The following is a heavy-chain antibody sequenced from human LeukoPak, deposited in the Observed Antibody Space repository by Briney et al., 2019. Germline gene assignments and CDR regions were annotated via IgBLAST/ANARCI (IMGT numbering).Heavy chain of an antibody. D-gene: IGHD1-26*01. V-gene: IGHV4-34*01. Sequence: SETLSLTCAVYGGSFSGYYWGWIRQPPGKGLEWVGTVHYSGSTDYNPSLKSRVTISVDTSKNHFSLKLSSVTAADTAVYYCARLRSGTYCFDNWGQGTLVTVSS. CDR1: GGSFSGYY. CDR2: VHYSGST. J-gene: IGHJ4*02. CDR3: ARLRSGTYCFDN.